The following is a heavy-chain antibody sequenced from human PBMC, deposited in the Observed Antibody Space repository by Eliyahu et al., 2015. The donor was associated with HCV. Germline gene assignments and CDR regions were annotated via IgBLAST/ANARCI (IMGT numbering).Heavy chain of an antibody. CDR1: GXTFSSXS. Sequence: EVQLVESGGGLVKPGGSLRLSXXASGXTFSSXSMNWVRQAPGKGLEWVSSISSSSSYIYYADSVKGRFTISRDNAKNSLYLQMNSLRAEDTAVYYCARGRLVLRYFDWTDWGYYGMDVWGQGTTVTVSS. V-gene: IGHV3-21*01. D-gene: IGHD3-9*01. CDR3: ARGRLVLRYFDWTDWGYYGMDV. CDR2: ISSSSSYI. J-gene: IGHJ6*02.